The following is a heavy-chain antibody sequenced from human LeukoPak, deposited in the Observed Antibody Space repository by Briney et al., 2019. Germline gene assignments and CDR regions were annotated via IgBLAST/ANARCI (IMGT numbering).Heavy chain of an antibody. Sequence: ASVKVSCKASGYTFTSYGISWVRQAPGQGLEWMGWISAYNGNINYAQKLQGRVTMTTDTSTSTAYMELRSLRSDDTAVYYCARVSFPYYYYYYYMDVWGKGTTVTVSS. CDR2: ISAYNGNI. J-gene: IGHJ6*03. D-gene: IGHD3-16*02. CDR1: GYTFTSYG. V-gene: IGHV1-18*01. CDR3: ARVSFPYYYYYYYMDV.